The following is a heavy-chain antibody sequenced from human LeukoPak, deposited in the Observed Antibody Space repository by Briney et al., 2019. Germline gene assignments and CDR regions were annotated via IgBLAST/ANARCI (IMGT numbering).Heavy chain of an antibody. J-gene: IGHJ6*04. CDR1: GFTFSGSA. CDR3: TRLDCSGGSCYDLGYGMDV. Sequence: PGGSLKLSCAASGFTFSGSAMHWVRQASGKGLEWVGRIRSKANSYATAYAASVKGRFTISRDDSKNTAYLQMNSLKTEDTAVYYCTRLDCSGGSCYDLGYGMDVWGNGTTVTVSS. V-gene: IGHV3-73*01. CDR2: IRSKANSYAT. D-gene: IGHD2-15*01.